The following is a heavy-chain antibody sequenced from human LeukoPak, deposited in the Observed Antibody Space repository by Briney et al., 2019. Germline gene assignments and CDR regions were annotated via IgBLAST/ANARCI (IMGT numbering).Heavy chain of an antibody. Sequence: PGGSLRLSCAASGFIFSGSAMHWVRQASGKGLEWVGRIRSKAKSYATAYAASVKGRFTISRDDSKNTAYLHMNSLKTEDTAIYYCSRGISEIVDFEYWGQGTLVTVSS. V-gene: IGHV3-73*01. J-gene: IGHJ4*02. CDR3: SRGISEIVDFEY. D-gene: IGHD2/OR15-2a*01. CDR1: GFIFSGSA. CDR2: IRSKAKSYAT.